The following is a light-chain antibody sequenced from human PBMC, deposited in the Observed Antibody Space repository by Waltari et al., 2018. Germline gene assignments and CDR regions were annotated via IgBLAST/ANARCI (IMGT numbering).Light chain of an antibody. J-gene: IGKJ1*01. Sequence: EIVLTQSPGPLSLSPGERATLSCRASQSVSSSYLAWYQQKPGQAPRLLIYGASSRATGIPDRFSGSGSGTDFTHTISRLEPEDFAVYYCQQYGSSPWTFGQGTKVEIK. CDR2: GAS. CDR3: QQYGSSPWT. V-gene: IGKV3-20*01. CDR1: QSVSSSY.